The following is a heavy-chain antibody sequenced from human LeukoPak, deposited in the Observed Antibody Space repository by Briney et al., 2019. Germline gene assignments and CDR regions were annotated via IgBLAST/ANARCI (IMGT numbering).Heavy chain of an antibody. V-gene: IGHV5-51*01. J-gene: IGHJ3*02. Sequence: GESLKISCKGSGYSFTSYSIGWVRQMPGKGLEWLGIIYPGDSDTRYSPSFQGQVTISADESISTAYLQWSSLKASDTAMYFCARQNSYAFDIWGQGTMVTVSS. CDR3: ARQNSYAFDI. CDR1: GYSFTSYS. CDR2: IYPGDSDT.